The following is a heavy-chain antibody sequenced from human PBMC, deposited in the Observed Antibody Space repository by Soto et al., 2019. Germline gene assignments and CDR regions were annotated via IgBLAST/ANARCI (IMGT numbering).Heavy chain of an antibody. CDR2: IYYSGST. V-gene: IGHV4-31*03. D-gene: IGHD3-22*01. J-gene: IGHJ4*02. CDR1: GGSISSGAYY. Sequence: PSETLSLTCTVSGGSISSGAYYWSWIRQHPGKGLEWIGHIYYSGSTYYNPSLKSRVTISVDTPKNQFSLKLSSVTAADTAVYYCARGHYSYDTSGFHYWGQGTLVTVSS. CDR3: ARGHYSYDTSGFHY.